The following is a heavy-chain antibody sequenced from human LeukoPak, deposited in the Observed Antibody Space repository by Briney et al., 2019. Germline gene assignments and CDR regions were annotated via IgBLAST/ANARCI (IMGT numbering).Heavy chain of an antibody. CDR1: GFTFSSYA. Sequence: PGGSLRLSCAASGFTFSSYAMHWVRQAPGKGLEWVAVISYDGSNKYYADSVKGRFTISRDNSKNTLYLQMNSLRAEDTAVYYCARSRVVVPAAPPADWGQGTLVTVSS. CDR3: ARSRVVVPAAPPAD. CDR2: ISYDGSNK. D-gene: IGHD2-2*01. V-gene: IGHV3-30-3*01. J-gene: IGHJ4*02.